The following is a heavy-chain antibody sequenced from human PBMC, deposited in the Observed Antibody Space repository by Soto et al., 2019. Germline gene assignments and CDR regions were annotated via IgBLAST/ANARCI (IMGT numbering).Heavy chain of an antibody. CDR2: ISGSGGST. V-gene: IGHV3-23*01. J-gene: IGHJ2*01. Sequence: GGSLRLSCAASGFTFSSYAMSWVCQAPGKGLEWVSAISGSGGSTYYADSVKGRFTISRDNSKNTLYLQMNSLRAEDTAVYYCAKPYPDPRYSYDWYFDLWGRGTLVTVSS. CDR3: AKPYPDPRYSYDWYFDL. CDR1: GFTFSSYA. D-gene: IGHD5-18*01.